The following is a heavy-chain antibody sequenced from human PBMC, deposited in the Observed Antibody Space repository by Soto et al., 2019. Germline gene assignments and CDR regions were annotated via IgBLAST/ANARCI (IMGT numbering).Heavy chain of an antibody. J-gene: IGHJ6*02. Sequence: GESLKISCKSSGYSFTSYWNSWVRQMPGKGLEWMGRIDPTDSYTTDSPSFQSHVTNSDNKSNSTAYRQWSSLKATDTAMYGCARHGSIAAQNVWGQGTTVTVSS. CDR3: ARHGSIAAQNV. D-gene: IGHD6-6*01. V-gene: IGHV5-10-1*01. CDR2: IDPTDSYT. CDR1: GYSFTSYW.